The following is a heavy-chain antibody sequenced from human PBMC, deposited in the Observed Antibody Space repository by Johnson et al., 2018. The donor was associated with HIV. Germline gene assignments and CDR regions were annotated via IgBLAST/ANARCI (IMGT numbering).Heavy chain of an antibody. D-gene: IGHD6-13*01. V-gene: IGHV3-30-3*01. J-gene: IGHJ3*02. CDR1: GFTFSRYA. CDR3: AREGAAAGPTDAFDI. CDR2: ISSDGSNK. Sequence: QVQLVESGGGVVQPGRSLRLSCAASGFTFSRYAMHWVRQAPGKGLEWVAVISSDGSNKYYADSVTGRFTISRDNSKNTLYLQMNSLRAEDTAVYYCAREGAAAGPTDAFDIWGQGTMVTVSS.